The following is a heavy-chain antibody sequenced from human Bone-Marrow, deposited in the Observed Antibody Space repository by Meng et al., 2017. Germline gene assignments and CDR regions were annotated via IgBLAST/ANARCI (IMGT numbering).Heavy chain of an antibody. D-gene: IGHD5-24*01. V-gene: IGHV4-34*01. Sequence: QGRVPRGGAGLVEPSGPLTLPCLVSCGVYLDYDGGWSRQPPGKQLEWIGEINHTVSTNYNPSLERRATISVHTYQNTLSLKLSSGTAAYSAVYFCVRGPNTMAHNFDYWGQGTLVTVSS. J-gene: IGHJ4*02. CDR1: CGVYLDYD. CDR3: VRGPNTMAHNFDY. CDR2: INHTVST.